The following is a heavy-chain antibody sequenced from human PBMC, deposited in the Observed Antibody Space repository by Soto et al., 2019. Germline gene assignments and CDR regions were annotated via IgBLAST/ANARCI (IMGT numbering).Heavy chain of an antibody. V-gene: IGHV3-33*01. CDR2: IYYDGGNK. CDR1: GFTFSNFG. D-gene: IGHD3-10*01. Sequence: QVQLVGSGGGVVQPGKSLRLSCVASGFTFSNFGMHWVRQAPGKGLEWVALIYYDGGNKYYADSVKGRFTISRDNSENTLHLQMNSVRAEDTAVYYCARPSYGSPFYYGMDVWGQGTTVTVSS. CDR3: ARPSYGSPFYYGMDV. J-gene: IGHJ6*02.